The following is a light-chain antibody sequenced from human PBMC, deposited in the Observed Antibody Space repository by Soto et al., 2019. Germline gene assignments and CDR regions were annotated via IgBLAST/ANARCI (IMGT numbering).Light chain of an antibody. V-gene: IGKV1-33*01. CDR3: QQYDNLLPN. J-gene: IGKJ4*01. Sequence: DIQMTQSPSSLSASVGYRFTITCQASQDISKYLNWYQQKPGKAPKLLIYDASNLETGVPSRFSGSGSGTDFTFTISSLQPEDIETYYCQQYDNLLPNFGGGTKVDIK. CDR1: QDISKY. CDR2: DAS.